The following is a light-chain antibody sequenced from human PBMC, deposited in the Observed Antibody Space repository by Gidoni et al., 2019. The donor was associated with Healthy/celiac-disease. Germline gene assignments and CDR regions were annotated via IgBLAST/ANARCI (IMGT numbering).Light chain of an antibody. CDR1: QSISSW. V-gene: IGKV1-5*03. CDR3: QQYNSYSFT. Sequence: DILMTQSPSTLSASVGDRVTITCRASQSISSWLAWYQQKPGKAPKLLIYKASSLESGVPSRFSGSGSGTEFTLTISSLQPDDFATYYCQQYNSYSFTFXPXTKVDIK. CDR2: KAS. J-gene: IGKJ3*01.